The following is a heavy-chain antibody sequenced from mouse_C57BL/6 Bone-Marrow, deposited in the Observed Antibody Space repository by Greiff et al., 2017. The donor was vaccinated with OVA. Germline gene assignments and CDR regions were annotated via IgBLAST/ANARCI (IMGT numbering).Heavy chain of an antibody. D-gene: IGHD4-1*01. CDR1: GYTFTSYW. Sequence: QVQLKQPGAELVKPGASVKLSCKASGYTFTSYWMHWVKQRPGQGLEWIGMIHPNSGSTNYNEKFKSKATLTVDKSSSTAYMQLSSLTSEDSAVYFCAREELGRRFAYWGQGTLVTVSA. J-gene: IGHJ3*01. V-gene: IGHV1-64*01. CDR3: AREELGRRFAY. CDR2: IHPNSGST.